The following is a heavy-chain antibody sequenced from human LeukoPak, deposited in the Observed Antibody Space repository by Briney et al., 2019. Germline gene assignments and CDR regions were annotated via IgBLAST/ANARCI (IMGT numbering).Heavy chain of an antibody. CDR3: AKGRRDGDYFDY. Sequence: GGSLRLSCAASGFTFSSYAMSWVRQAPGKGLEGVSAISGSGGSTYYADSGKGRFTISRDKSKNTLYLQMNSLRAEDTAVYYCAKGRRDGDYFDYWGQGTLVTVSS. V-gene: IGHV3-23*01. CDR1: GFTFSSYA. D-gene: IGHD5-24*01. J-gene: IGHJ4*02. CDR2: ISGSGGST.